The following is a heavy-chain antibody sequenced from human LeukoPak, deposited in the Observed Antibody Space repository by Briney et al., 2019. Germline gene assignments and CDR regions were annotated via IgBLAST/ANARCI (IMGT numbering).Heavy chain of an antibody. V-gene: IGHV3-74*01. Sequence: GGSLRLSCAASGFTFSSYWMHWVRQAPGKGLVWVSRINSDGRSTNYADSVKGRFTISRDNAKNTLYLQMNSLRAEDTAVYYCEVGAAVTSNWGQGTLVTVSS. CDR2: INSDGRST. CDR3: EVGAAVTSN. J-gene: IGHJ4*02. CDR1: GFTFSSYW. D-gene: IGHD6-13*01.